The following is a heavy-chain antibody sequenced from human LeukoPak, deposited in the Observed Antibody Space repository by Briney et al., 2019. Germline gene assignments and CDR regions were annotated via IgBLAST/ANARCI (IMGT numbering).Heavy chain of an antibody. CDR1: GGPIRGTSYY. CDR3: ATDGGDAFDI. CDR2: VSYSGSP. D-gene: IGHD3-16*01. J-gene: IGHJ3*02. V-gene: IGHV4-39*01. Sequence: SETLSLTCIVSGGPIRGTSYYWGWIRQSPGKGLEWIGSVSYSGSPYYNPSLKSRVAISIDTSKNLFSLELTSVTAADTAVYYCATDGGDAFDIWGQGTMVTVSS.